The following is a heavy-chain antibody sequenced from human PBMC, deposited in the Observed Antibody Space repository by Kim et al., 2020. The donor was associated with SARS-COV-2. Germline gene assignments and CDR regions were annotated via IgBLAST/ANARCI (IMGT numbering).Heavy chain of an antibody. CDR1: GFTFSSYA. J-gene: IGHJ4*02. Sequence: GGSLRLSCAASGFTFSSYAMSWVRQAPGKGLEWVSAISGSGGSTYYADSVKGRFTISRDNSKNTLYLQMNSLRAEDTAVYYCAKDLSRVLLRTPVGGWGQGTLVTVSS. V-gene: IGHV3-23*01. CDR3: AKDLSRVLLRTPVGG. D-gene: IGHD3-10*01. CDR2: ISGSGGST.